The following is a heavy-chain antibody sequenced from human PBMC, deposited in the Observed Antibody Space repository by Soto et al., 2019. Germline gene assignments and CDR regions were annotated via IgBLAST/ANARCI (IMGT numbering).Heavy chain of an antibody. V-gene: IGHV3-23*01. D-gene: IGHD1-26*01. CDR2: ISGSGDTI. Sequence: EVQLLESGGGLVQPGGSLRLSCAASGFTFSSYAMSWVRQAPGKGLEWVSSISGSGDTIYYADFVKGRFTISRDNSKNTLYLQMNSLRAEDTALYYGAKGPGSCSDFDYWGQGTLVNVSP. CDR3: AKGPGSCSDFDY. J-gene: IGHJ4*02. CDR1: GFTFSSYA.